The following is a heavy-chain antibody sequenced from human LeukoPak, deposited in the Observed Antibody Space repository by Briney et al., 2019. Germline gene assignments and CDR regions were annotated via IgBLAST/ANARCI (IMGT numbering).Heavy chain of an antibody. V-gene: IGHV4-38-2*01. CDR3: YITMIVVVGNYFDY. CDR2: IYHSGST. Sequence: SETLSLTCAVSGYSISSGYYWGWIRQPPGKGLEWIGSIYHSGSTYYNPSLKSRVTISVDTSKNQFSLELSSVTAADTAVYYCYITMIVVVGNYFDYWGQGTLVTVSS. J-gene: IGHJ4*02. CDR1: GYSISSGYY. D-gene: IGHD3-22*01.